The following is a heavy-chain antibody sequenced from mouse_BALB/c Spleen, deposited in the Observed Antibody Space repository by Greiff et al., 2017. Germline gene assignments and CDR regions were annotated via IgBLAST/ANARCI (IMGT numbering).Heavy chain of an antibody. J-gene: IGHJ4*01. CDR1: GFSLTSYG. D-gene: IGHD2-1*01. V-gene: IGHV2-2*02. Sequence: QVHVKQSGPGLVQPSQSLSITCTVSGFSLTSYGVHWVRQSPGKGLEWLGVIWSGGSTDYNAAFISRLSISKDNSKSQVFFKMNSLQANDTAIYYCARIDGNYGYYYAMDYWGQGTSVTVSS. CDR2: IWSGGST. CDR3: ARIDGNYGYYYAMDY.